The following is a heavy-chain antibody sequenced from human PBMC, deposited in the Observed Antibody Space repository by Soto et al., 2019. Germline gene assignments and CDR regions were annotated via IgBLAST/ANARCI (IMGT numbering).Heavy chain of an antibody. CDR1: GYTFIHYY. CDR2: INPNGGST. V-gene: IGHV1-46*01. D-gene: IGHD2-21*01. CDR3: ARSLLQGDF. J-gene: IGHJ4*02. Sequence: QVQLVQSRAEVKEPGASVKISCKASGYTFIHYYIHWVRQAPGQGLEWMAIINPNGGSTNYAQKFQGRVTVTSDTSTTTVSMELNSLESDDTAVYFCARSLLQGDFWGQGTLVTVSS.